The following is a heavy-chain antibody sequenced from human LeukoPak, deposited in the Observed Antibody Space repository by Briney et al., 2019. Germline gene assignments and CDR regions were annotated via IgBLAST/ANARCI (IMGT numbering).Heavy chain of an antibody. Sequence: SETLSLTCTVSGGSISSSSYYWGWIRQPPGKGLEWIGSVYYSGSTYYNPSLKSRVTISVDTSKNQFSLKLSSVTAADTAVYYCARVLLWFGDPSWFDPRGQGTLVTVSS. D-gene: IGHD3-10*01. CDR1: GGSISSSSYY. V-gene: IGHV4-39*01. CDR2: VYYSGST. J-gene: IGHJ5*02. CDR3: ARVLLWFGDPSWFDP.